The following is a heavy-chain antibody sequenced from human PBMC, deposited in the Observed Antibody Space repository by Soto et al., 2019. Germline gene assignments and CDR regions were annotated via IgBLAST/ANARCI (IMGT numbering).Heavy chain of an antibody. CDR3: ASSYCGGDCYSVYYYYGMDV. J-gene: IGHJ6*02. D-gene: IGHD2-21*02. V-gene: IGHV1-18*01. CDR2: ISAYNGNT. Sequence: QVQLVQSGAEVKKPGASVKVSCKASGYTFTSYGISWVRQAPGQGLEWMGWISAYNGNTNYAQKLQGRVTMNTDTSTSTAYMELRSLRSDETAVYYCASSYCGGDCYSVYYYYGMDVWGQGTTVTVSS. CDR1: GYTFTSYG.